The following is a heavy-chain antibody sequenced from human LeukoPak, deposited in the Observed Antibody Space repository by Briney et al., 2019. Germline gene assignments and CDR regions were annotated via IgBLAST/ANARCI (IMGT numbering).Heavy chain of an antibody. Sequence: SVKVSCKASGGTFSNYAISWVRQAPGQGLEWMGEIIPIFGTTNYAQKFQGRVTITADKSTSTAYMELNSLRSEDTAVHYCARGRSGYIFLDYWGQGTLVTVSS. CDR3: ARGRSGYIFLDY. D-gene: IGHD5-12*01. CDR2: IIPIFGTT. V-gene: IGHV1-69*06. CDR1: GGTFSNYA. J-gene: IGHJ4*02.